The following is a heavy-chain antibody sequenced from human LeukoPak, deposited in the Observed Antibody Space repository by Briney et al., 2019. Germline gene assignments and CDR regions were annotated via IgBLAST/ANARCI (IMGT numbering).Heavy chain of an antibody. D-gene: IGHD3-3*01. CDR3: ARDWNYYDFWSGYFLYYYYYMDV. J-gene: IGHJ6*03. V-gene: IGHV3-21*01. Sequence: GGSLRLSCAASGFTFSSYSMNWVRQAPGKGLEWVSSISSSSSYIYYAGSVKGRFTISRDNAKNSLYLQMNSLRAEDTAVYYCARDWNYYDFWSGYFLYYYYYMDVWGKGTTVTVSS. CDR1: GFTFSSYS. CDR2: ISSSSSYI.